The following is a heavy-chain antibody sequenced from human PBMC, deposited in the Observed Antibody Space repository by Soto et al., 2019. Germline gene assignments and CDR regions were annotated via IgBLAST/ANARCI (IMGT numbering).Heavy chain of an antibody. D-gene: IGHD3-22*01. J-gene: IGHJ3*02. CDR2: IIPIFGTA. CDR1: GGTFSSYA. Sequence: QVQLVQSGAEVKKPGSSVKVSCKASGGTFSSYAISWVRQAPGQGIEWMGGIIPIFGTANYAQKFQGRVKITADESTRTAYMELSSLRCEETAVYYCSGGGFTMKNAFDIWGQGTMVTVSS. V-gene: IGHV1-69*01. CDR3: SGGGFTMKNAFDI.